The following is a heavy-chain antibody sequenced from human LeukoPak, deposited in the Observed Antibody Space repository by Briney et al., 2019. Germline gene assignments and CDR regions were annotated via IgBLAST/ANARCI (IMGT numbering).Heavy chain of an antibody. CDR1: RFTFSSYW. Sequence: GGSLRLSCAASRFTFSSYWMSWVRQAPGKGLEWVANIKQDGSEKYYVDSMKGRFTISRDNAKNSLYLQMNSLRAEDTAVYYCARGLESAVSFDYWGQGTLATVSS. J-gene: IGHJ4*02. V-gene: IGHV3-7*01. CDR3: ARGLESAVSFDY. CDR2: IKQDGSEK.